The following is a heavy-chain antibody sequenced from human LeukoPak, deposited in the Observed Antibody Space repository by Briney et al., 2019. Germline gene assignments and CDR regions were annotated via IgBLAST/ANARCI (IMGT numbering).Heavy chain of an antibody. J-gene: IGHJ5*02. CDR3: AKDSRGGSSWYGGTYNWFDP. D-gene: IGHD6-13*01. CDR2: IWYDGSNK. V-gene: IGHV3-33*06. CDR1: GLTFSSYG. Sequence: GRSLRLSCAASGLTFSSYGMHWVRQAPGKGLEWVAVIWYDGSNKYYADSVKGRFTISRDNSKNTLYLQMNSLRAEDTAVYYCAKDSRGGSSWYGGTYNWFDPWGQGTLVTVSS.